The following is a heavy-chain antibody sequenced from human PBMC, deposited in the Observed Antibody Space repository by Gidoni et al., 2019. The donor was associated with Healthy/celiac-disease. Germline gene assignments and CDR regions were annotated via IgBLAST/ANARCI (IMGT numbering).Heavy chain of an antibody. CDR1: GFTFSSYW. CDR3: ARDPTGNWYFDL. Sequence: EVQLVASGGGLVQPGGSLRPSCAPSGFTFSSYWKGWVRQAPGKGLEWVANIKQDGSGKDYGDTVKGRFTISRDNAKNSLYLQMNSLRAEDTAVYYCARDPTGNWYFDLWGRGTLVTVSS. CDR2: IKQDGSGK. V-gene: IGHV3-7*01. J-gene: IGHJ2*01.